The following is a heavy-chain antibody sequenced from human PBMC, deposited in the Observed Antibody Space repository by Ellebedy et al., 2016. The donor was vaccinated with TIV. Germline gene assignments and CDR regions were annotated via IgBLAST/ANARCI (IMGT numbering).Heavy chain of an antibody. CDR1: GGSISSYY. Sequence: SETLSLXXTVSGGSISSYYWSWTRQPPGKGLEWIGYIYYSGSTNYNPSLKSRVTISVDTSKNQFSLKLSSVTAADTAVYYCARAATPSTPVDYWGQGTLVTVSS. CDR3: ARAATPSTPVDY. D-gene: IGHD2-15*01. CDR2: IYYSGST. J-gene: IGHJ4*02. V-gene: IGHV4-59*01.